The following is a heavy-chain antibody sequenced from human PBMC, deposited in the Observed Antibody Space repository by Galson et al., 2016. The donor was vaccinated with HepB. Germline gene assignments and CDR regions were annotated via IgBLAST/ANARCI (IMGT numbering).Heavy chain of an antibody. V-gene: IGHV1-18*01. CDR1: GYSFATYG. CDR2: VSPYAGNT. J-gene: IGHJ4*02. Sequence: SVKVSCKASGYSFATYGITWVRQAPGQGPEWMGWVSPYAGNTRYAEKFQGKVTLTTDTSTTTAYMEMRSLRLDDTAVYYCSRDDDISICFLPPDFWGQGTLVTVSS. CDR3: SRDDDISICFLPPDF. D-gene: IGHD3-9*01.